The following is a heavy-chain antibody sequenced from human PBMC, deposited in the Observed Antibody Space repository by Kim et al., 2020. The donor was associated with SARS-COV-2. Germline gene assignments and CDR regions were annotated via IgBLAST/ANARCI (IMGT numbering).Heavy chain of an antibody. D-gene: IGHD2-2*01. V-gene: IGHV4-39*07. Sequence: SETLSLTCTVSGGSISSSSYYWGWIRQPPGKGLEWIGSIYYSGSTYYNPSLKSRVTISVDTSKNQFSLKLSSVTAADTAVYYCYSDIVVVPAAPTPLYYYYGMDVWGQGTTVTVSS. CDR3: YSDIVVVPAAPTPLYYYYGMDV. CDR2: IYYSGST. J-gene: IGHJ6*02. CDR1: GGSISSSSYY.